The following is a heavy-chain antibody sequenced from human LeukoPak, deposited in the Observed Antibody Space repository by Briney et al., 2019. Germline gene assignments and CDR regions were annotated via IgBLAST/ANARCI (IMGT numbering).Heavy chain of an antibody. Sequence: PSETLSLTCTVSGGSISSYYWSWIRQPAGKGLEWIGRIYTSGSTNYNPSLKSRVTMSVDTSKNQFSLKLSSVTAADTAVYYCARDSRYYYDSSGYPHFDAFDIWGQGTMVTVSS. CDR3: ARDSRYYYDSSGYPHFDAFDI. CDR1: GGSISSYY. J-gene: IGHJ3*02. D-gene: IGHD3-22*01. V-gene: IGHV4-4*07. CDR2: IYTSGST.